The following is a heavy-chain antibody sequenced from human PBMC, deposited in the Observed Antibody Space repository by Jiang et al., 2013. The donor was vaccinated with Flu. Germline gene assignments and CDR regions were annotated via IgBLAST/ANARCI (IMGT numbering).Heavy chain of an antibody. J-gene: IGHJ6*04. Sequence: VQLLESGGGLVQPGGSLRLSCAASGFTFSSYAMSWVRQAPGKGLEWVSAISGSGGSTYYADSVKGRFTISRDNSKNTLYLQMNSLRAEDTAVYYCAKDRGVVTYYYYGMDVWGKGTTVTVSS. D-gene: IGHD3-3*01. CDR1: GFTFSSYA. CDR3: AKDRGVVTYYYYGMDV. CDR2: ISGSGGST. V-gene: IGHV3-23*01.